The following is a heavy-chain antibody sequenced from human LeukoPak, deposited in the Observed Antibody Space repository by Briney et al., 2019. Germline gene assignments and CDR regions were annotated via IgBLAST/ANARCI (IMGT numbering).Heavy chain of an antibody. Sequence: QTGGSLRLSCAASGFTFATYGISWVRQAPGKGLEWVSVAGESAHTTHYADSVKGRFIISRDNSKNTVHLQMNSLRAEDTAVYYCAKDSFTVVRGVGSDDGFAVWGQGTMVTVSS. CDR2: AGESAHTT. CDR3: AKDSFTVVRGVGSDDGFAV. CDR1: GFTFATYG. D-gene: IGHD3-10*01. J-gene: IGHJ3*01. V-gene: IGHV3-23*01.